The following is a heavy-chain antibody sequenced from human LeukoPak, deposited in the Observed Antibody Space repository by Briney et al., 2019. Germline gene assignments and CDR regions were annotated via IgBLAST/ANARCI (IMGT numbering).Heavy chain of an antibody. CDR3: AKDLDLATTVSYYFDY. Sequence: GGSLRLSCAASGFTFSSYAMSWVRQAPGKGLEWVSAISGSGGSTYYADSVKGRFTISRDNSKNTLYLQMNSLRAEDTAVYYCAKDLDLATTVSYYFDYWGQGTLVTVSS. CDR2: ISGSGGST. D-gene: IGHD4-17*01. J-gene: IGHJ4*02. V-gene: IGHV3-23*01. CDR1: GFTFSSYA.